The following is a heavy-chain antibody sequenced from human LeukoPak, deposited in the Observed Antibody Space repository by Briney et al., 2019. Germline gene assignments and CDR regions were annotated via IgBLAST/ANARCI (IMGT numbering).Heavy chain of an antibody. D-gene: IGHD4-17*01. J-gene: IGHJ4*02. CDR3: ARVLRYGFTDY. V-gene: IGHV4-30-4*01. CDR2: IYYSGST. Sequence: SETLSLTCTVSGGSISSGDYYWSWIRQPPGKGLEWIGYIYYSGSTYYNPSLKSRVTISVDTSKNQFSLKLSSVTAADTAVYYCARVLRYGFTDYWGQGTLVTVSS. CDR1: GGSISSGDYY.